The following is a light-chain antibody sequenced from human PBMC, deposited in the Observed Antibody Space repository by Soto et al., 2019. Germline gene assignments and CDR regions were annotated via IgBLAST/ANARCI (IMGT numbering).Light chain of an antibody. CDR1: QDISGW. V-gene: IGKV1D-12*01. J-gene: IGKJ1*01. CDR3: QQANSFPWT. CDR2: AAS. Sequence: DIQMTQSPSSVSASVGDRVTITCRASQDISGWLAWFQQKPGPAPNLLIYAASILQSGDPSRFSGSGSGTDFTLTITYLQPEDFATYYCQQANSFPWTFGQGTKVEL.